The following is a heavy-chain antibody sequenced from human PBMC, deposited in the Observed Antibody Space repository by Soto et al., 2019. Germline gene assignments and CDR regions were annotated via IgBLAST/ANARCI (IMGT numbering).Heavy chain of an antibody. CDR1: GYTFSSYA. D-gene: IGHD5-12*01. CDR2: IIPIFGTA. Sequence: SVKVSCKASGYTFSSYAISWVRQAPGQGLEWMGGIIPIFGTANYAQKFQGRVTITADESTSTAYMELSSLRSEDTAVYYCATSDRDGYNFFDYWGQGTLVTVSS. J-gene: IGHJ4*02. V-gene: IGHV1-69*13. CDR3: ATSDRDGYNFFDY.